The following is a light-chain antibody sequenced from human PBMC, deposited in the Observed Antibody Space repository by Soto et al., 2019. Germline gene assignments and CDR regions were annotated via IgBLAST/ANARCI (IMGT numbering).Light chain of an antibody. CDR2: DVS. Sequence: DIQMTQSPSALSASVGDTVTITCRASQSIASSLAWYQHKPGEAPKLLIYDVSSLETGVPSRFSGSGSGTEFSLTIRVLQPDDFVTYYCQQYDYSRTFGQGTKVDIK. V-gene: IGKV1-5*01. CDR3: QQYDYSRT. J-gene: IGKJ1*01. CDR1: QSIASS.